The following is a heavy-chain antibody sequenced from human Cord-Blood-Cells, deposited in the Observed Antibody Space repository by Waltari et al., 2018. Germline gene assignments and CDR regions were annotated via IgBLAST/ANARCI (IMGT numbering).Heavy chain of an antibody. CDR2: INHSGST. J-gene: IGHJ4*02. Sequence: QVQLQQWGAGRLKPSETLSLTCAVYGGSFRGYYWSWIRQPPGKGLEWIGEINHSGSTNYNPSLKSRVTISVDTSKNQFSLKLSSVTAADTAVYYCAGNYDFWSGYYYWGQGTLVTVSS. CDR3: AGNYDFWSGYYY. CDR1: GGSFRGYY. D-gene: IGHD3-3*01. V-gene: IGHV4-34*01.